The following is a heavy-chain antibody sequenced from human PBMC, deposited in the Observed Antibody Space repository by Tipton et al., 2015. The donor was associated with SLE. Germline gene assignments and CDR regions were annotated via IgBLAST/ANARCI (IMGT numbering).Heavy chain of an antibody. J-gene: IGHJ4*02. Sequence: TLSLTCTVSGGSISSGYYFWSWIRQPAGKGLEWIGRIYTSGSTNYNPSLKSRVTISVDTSKNQFSLKLSSVTAADTAVYYCARERLYSSSWFSDWGQGTLVTVSS. CDR3: ARERLYSSSWFSD. D-gene: IGHD6-13*01. CDR1: GGSISSGYYF. CDR2: IYTSGST. V-gene: IGHV4-61*02.